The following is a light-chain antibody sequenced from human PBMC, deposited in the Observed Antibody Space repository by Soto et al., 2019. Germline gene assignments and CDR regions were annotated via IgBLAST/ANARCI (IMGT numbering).Light chain of an antibody. Sequence: QSVLTQPPSASGTPGQRVTISCSGSRSNIGSNYVYWYQQLPGTAPKLLIYSDNQRPSGVPDRFSGSKSGTSASLAISGLQSEDEADYYCTAWDDSLSAVVFGGGTKVTVL. CDR1: RSNIGSNY. V-gene: IGLV1-47*02. CDR3: TAWDDSLSAVV. J-gene: IGLJ2*01. CDR2: SDN.